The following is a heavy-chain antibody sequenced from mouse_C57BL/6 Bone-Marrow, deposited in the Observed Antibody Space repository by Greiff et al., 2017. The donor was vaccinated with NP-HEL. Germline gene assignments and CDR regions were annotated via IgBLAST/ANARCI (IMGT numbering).Heavy chain of an antibody. D-gene: IGHD1-1*01. CDR1: GFTFSSYG. CDR3: ARQGCNYGSTWFAY. CDR2: ISSGGSYT. Sequence: DVKLVESGGDLVKPGGSLKLSCAASGFTFSSYGMSWVRQTPDKRLEWVATISSGGSYTYYPDSVKGRFTISRDNAKNTLYLQMSSLKSEDTAMYYCARQGCNYGSTWFAYGGRGNVVTVTA. J-gene: IGHJ3*01. V-gene: IGHV5-6*02.